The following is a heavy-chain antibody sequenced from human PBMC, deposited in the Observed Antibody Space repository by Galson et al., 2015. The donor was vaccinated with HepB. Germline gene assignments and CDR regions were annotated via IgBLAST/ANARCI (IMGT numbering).Heavy chain of an antibody. Sequence: SLRLSCAASGFTFSSYGMHWVRRAPGKGLEWVAVISYDGSNKYYADSVKGRFTISRDNSKNTLYLQMNSLRAEDTAVYYCAKGGSREMATITRLCDYWGQGTLVTVSS. J-gene: IGHJ4*02. V-gene: IGHV3-30*18. CDR3: AKGGSREMATITRLCDY. CDR2: ISYDGSNK. CDR1: GFTFSSYG. D-gene: IGHD5-24*01.